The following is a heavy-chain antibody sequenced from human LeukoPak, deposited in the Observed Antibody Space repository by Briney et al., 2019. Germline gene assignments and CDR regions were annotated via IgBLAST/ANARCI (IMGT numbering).Heavy chain of an antibody. V-gene: IGHV3-23*01. CDR3: AKGRGTTVTSAANY. J-gene: IGHJ4*02. CDR2: ISGSGGST. CDR1: GFTFSSYA. Sequence: GGSLRLSCAASGFTFSSYAMSWVRQAPGKGLEWVSAISGSGGSTFYADSVKDRFTISRDNSKNTLFLQMNSLRAEDTAVYYCAKGRGTTVTSAANYWGQGTLVTVSS. D-gene: IGHD4-17*01.